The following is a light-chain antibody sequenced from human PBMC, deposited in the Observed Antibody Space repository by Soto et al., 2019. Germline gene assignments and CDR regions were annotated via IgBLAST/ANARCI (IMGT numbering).Light chain of an antibody. V-gene: IGLV1-44*01. CDR3: AAWDDSLNGYV. CDR1: SSNIGSNT. J-gene: IGLJ1*01. CDR2: AIN. Sequence: QAVVTQPPSASGTPGQRVTISCSGSSSNIGSNTVNWYQQLPGTAPKLLIHAINQRPSGVPDRFSGSKSGTSASLAISWLQSEEADYYCAAWDDSLNGYVFGTGTKLTVL.